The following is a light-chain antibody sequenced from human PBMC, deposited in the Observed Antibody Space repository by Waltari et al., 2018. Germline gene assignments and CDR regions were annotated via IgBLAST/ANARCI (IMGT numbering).Light chain of an antibody. CDR2: DAS. CDR3: QQYNNWLYT. J-gene: IGKJ2*01. Sequence: ERVMTQSPATLSVSPGETATLSCRASQSASTNLAWYQQKAGQAPRLLIYDASIRATGVPARFSGSGAGTEFTLTITGLQSEDFAVYYCQQYNNWLYTFGQGTKLGIK. CDR1: QSASTN. V-gene: IGKV3-15*01.